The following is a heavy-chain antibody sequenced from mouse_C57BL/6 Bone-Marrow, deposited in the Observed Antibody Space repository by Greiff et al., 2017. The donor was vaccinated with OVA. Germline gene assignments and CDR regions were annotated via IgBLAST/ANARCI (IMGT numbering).Heavy chain of an antibody. Sequence: QVQLQQPGAELVRPGTSVKLSCKASGYTFTSYWMHWVKQRPGQGLEWIGVIDPSDSYTNYNQKFKGEATLTVDTSSSTAYMQLSSLTSEDSAVYYCARIYGSSYDDYWGQGTTLTVSS. J-gene: IGHJ2*01. V-gene: IGHV1-59*01. CDR2: IDPSDSYT. CDR1: GYTFTSYW. CDR3: ARIYGSSYDDY. D-gene: IGHD1-1*01.